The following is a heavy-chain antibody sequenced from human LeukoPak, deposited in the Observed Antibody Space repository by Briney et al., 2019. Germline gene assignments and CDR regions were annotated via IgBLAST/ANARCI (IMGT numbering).Heavy chain of an antibody. CDR1: GYTFTSYY. V-gene: IGHV1-46*01. Sequence: ASVKVSCKASGYTFTSYYMHWVRQAPGQGLEWIGIINPSGGSTSYAQKFQGRVTMTRDMSTSTVYMELSSLRPEDTAVYYCARLPVGAIYFDDYWGQGTLVTVSS. CDR2: INPSGGST. CDR3: ARLPVGAIYFDDY. J-gene: IGHJ4*02. D-gene: IGHD1-26*01.